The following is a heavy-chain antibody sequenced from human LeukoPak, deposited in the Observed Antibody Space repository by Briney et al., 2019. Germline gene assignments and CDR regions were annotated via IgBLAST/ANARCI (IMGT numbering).Heavy chain of an antibody. J-gene: IGHJ4*02. V-gene: IGHV3-30*01. CDR3: ARDTSSSWRSHFFDY. D-gene: IGHD6-13*01. Sequence: GGSLRLSCAASGFTFSSYAMHWVHQAPGKGLEWVAVISYDGSNKYYADSVKGRFTISRDNSKNTLYLQMNSLRAEDTAVYYCARDTSSSWRSHFFDYWGQGTLVTVSS. CDR2: ISYDGSNK. CDR1: GFTFSSYA.